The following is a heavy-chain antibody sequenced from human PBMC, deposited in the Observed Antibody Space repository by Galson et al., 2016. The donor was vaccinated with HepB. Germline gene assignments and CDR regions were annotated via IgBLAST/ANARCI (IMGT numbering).Heavy chain of an antibody. D-gene: IGHD3-10*01. V-gene: IGHV1-2*06. CDR2: INPKSGDT. CDR1: GYTFSGYY. Sequence: SVKVSCKASGYTFSGYYLHWARQAPGQGLEWMGRINPKSGDTNYTQKFQGRVTMTRDRSISTAYMELRRLTSDDTAVYFCARDLYSHYYGSASPDYWGQGTLIIVSS. CDR3: ARDLYSHYYGSASPDY. J-gene: IGHJ4*02.